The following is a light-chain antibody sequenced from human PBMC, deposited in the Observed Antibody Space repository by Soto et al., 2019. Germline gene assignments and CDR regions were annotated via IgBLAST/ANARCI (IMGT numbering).Light chain of an antibody. CDR3: QQRQYWPPIT. J-gene: IGKJ5*01. CDR2: DAS. Sequence: EIVLTQSPATLSLSPGERATLSCRASQSVSSYSAWYQQKPGQAPRLLIYDASNRATGIPARFSGSGSGTDFTLTISSLEPEDFAIYYCQQRQYWPPITFGQGTRLEI. V-gene: IGKV3-11*01. CDR1: QSVSSY.